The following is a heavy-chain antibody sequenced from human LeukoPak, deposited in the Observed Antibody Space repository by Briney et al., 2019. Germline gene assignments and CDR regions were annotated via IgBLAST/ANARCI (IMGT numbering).Heavy chain of an antibody. CDR3: ARHMVTATDAFDI. CDR1: GGSISSYY. V-gene: IGHV4-59*08. CDR2: IYYSGST. J-gene: IGHJ3*02. D-gene: IGHD2-21*02. Sequence: SETLSLTCTVSGGSISSYYWSWIRQPPGKGLEWIGYIYYSGSTNYNPSLKSRVTISVDTSKNQFSLKLSSVTAADTAVYYCARHMVTATDAFDIWGQGTMVTVSS.